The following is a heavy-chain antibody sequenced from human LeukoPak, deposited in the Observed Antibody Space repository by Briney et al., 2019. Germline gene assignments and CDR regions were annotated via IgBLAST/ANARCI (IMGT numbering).Heavy chain of an antibody. J-gene: IGHJ4*02. Sequence: PSETLSLTCTVSGGSISSGSYYWGWIRQPPGKGLEWIGSIYYSGSTYYNPSLKSRVTISVDTSKNQFSLKLSSVPAADTAVYYCARRGRGNDYWGQGTLVTVSS. V-gene: IGHV4-39*01. CDR1: GGSISSGSYY. CDR3: ARRGRGNDY. CDR2: IYYSGST. D-gene: IGHD3-10*01.